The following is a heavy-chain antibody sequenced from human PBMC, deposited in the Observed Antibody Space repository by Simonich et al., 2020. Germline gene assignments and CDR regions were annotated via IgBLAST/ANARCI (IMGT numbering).Heavy chain of an antibody. CDR1: GGPISSYY. CDR2: IYYIGST. J-gene: IGHJ6*02. Sequence: QVQLQDSGPGLVKPSETLSLTCTVSGGPISSYYWSWIRQPPGKGLEWIGYIYYIGSTNYYSSLKSRVTITVDTFTNHFPLMLSSVTGADTAVYYCAGTLGDSYCCYAMDVWGQGTTVTVSS. CDR3: AGTLGDSYCCYAMDV. V-gene: IGHV4-59*08.